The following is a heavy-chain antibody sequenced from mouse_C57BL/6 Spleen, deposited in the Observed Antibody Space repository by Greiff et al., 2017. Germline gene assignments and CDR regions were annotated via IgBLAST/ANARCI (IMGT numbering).Heavy chain of an antibody. Sequence: VQLQQSGPGLVQPSQSLSITCTVSGFSLTSYGVHWVRQSPGKGLEWLGVIWSGGSTDYNAAFISRLSISKDNSTSQVFFKMNSLQADDTAIYYCDRTGDGYHGAMDYWGQGTSVTVSS. D-gene: IGHD2-3*01. J-gene: IGHJ4*01. CDR1: GFSLTSYG. CDR2: IWSGGST. V-gene: IGHV2-2*01. CDR3: DRTGDGYHGAMDY.